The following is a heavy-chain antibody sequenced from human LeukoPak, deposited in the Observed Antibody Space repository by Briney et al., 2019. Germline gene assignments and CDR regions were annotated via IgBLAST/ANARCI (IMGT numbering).Heavy chain of an antibody. D-gene: IGHD2-2*01. Sequence: GESLKISCKGSGYSFTSYWIGWVRQMPGKGLEWMGIIYPCDSDTSYSPSFQGQVTTSADKSISTAYLQWSSLKASATAMYYCARHYIVVVPAAKDYYYYMDVWGKGTTVTVSS. CDR3: ARHYIVVVPAAKDYYYYMDV. CDR1: GYSFTSYW. V-gene: IGHV5-51*01. CDR2: IYPCDSDT. J-gene: IGHJ6*03.